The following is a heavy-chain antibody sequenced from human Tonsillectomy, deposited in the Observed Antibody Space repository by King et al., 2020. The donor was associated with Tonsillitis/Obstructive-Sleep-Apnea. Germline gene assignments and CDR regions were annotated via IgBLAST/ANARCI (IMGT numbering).Heavy chain of an antibody. Sequence: QLQESGPGLVKPSETLSLTCIVSGHSIRSSSYYWGWIRQPPGKGLEWIGTIYYTGSTYYNPSLKSRVTMTTDTSTSTAYLDLRSLRSDDTAVYYCARDSMRHYFDSSDSSGYYTFAYWGQGTLVTVSS. V-gene: IGHV4-39*02. J-gene: IGHJ4*02. CDR3: ARDSMRHYFDSSDSSGYYTFAY. CDR2: IYYTGST. CDR1: GHSIRSSSYY. D-gene: IGHD3-22*01.